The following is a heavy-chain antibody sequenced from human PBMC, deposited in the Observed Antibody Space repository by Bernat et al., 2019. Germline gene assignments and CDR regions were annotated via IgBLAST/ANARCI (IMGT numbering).Heavy chain of an antibody. Sequence: QVQLQESGPGLVKPSQTLPLTCTVSGGSISSGDYYWSWIRQPPGKGLEWIGEINHSGSTNYNPSLKSRVTISVDTSKNQFSLKLSSVTAADTAVYYCARGPSAWLLYPSYYYYYYMDVWGKGTTVTVSS. CDR2: INHSGST. V-gene: IGHV4-30-4*01. CDR3: ARGPSAWLLYPSYYYYYYMDV. J-gene: IGHJ6*03. D-gene: IGHD3-3*01. CDR1: GGSISSGDYY.